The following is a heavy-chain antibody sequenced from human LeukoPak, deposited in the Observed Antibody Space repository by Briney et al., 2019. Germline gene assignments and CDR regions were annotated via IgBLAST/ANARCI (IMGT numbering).Heavy chain of an antibody. Sequence: ASVKVSCKASGYTFTGYYMHWVRQAPGQGLEWMGRINPNSGGTNYAQKFQGRVTMTRDTSISTAYIELSSLRSEDTAVYYCTRVYCSSSSCYNADYWGQGTLVTVSS. V-gene: IGHV1-2*06. CDR2: INPNSGGT. J-gene: IGHJ4*02. D-gene: IGHD2-2*02. CDR1: GYTFTGYY. CDR3: TRVYCSSSSCYNADY.